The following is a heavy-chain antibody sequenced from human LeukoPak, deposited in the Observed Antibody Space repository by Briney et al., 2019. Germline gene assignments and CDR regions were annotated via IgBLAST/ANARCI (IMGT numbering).Heavy chain of an antibody. V-gene: IGHV3-30*18. Sequence: PGRSLRLSCAASGFTFSSYGMHWVRQAPGKGLEWVAVISYDGSNKYYADSVKGRFTISRDNSKNTLYLQMNSLRAEDTAVYYCAKDGGYYDSSGYYGYWGQGTLATVSS. CDR3: AKDGGYYDSSGYYGY. J-gene: IGHJ4*02. CDR2: ISYDGSNK. D-gene: IGHD3-22*01. CDR1: GFTFSSYG.